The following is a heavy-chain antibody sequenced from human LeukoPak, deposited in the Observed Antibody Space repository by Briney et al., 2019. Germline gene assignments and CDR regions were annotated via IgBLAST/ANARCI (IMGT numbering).Heavy chain of an antibody. D-gene: IGHD6-13*01. CDR3: ARECLISSSSDC. CDR1: GYTFTGYY. J-gene: IGHJ4*02. Sequence: GASVKVSCKASGYTFTGYYVHWVRQAPGQGLEWMGWMNPKSGGTNYAQKFEARVTMNRDTSISTAYMELSRLRFDDTAVYFCARECLISSSSDCWGQGTLVTVSS. CDR2: MNPKSGGT. V-gene: IGHV1-2*02.